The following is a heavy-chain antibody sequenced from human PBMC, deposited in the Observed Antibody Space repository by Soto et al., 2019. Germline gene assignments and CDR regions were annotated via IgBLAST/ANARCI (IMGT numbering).Heavy chain of an antibody. CDR2: INPNSGGT. J-gene: IGHJ4*02. Sequence: ASVKVSCKASGYTFTGYYMHWVRQAPGQGLEWMGWINPNSGGTNYAQKFQGRVTMTRDTSISTSYMELSRLRSDDTAVYYCARMFASRGWYLDWGQGTLVTVSS. CDR3: ARMFASRGWYLD. CDR1: GYTFTGYY. V-gene: IGHV1-2*02. D-gene: IGHD6-19*01.